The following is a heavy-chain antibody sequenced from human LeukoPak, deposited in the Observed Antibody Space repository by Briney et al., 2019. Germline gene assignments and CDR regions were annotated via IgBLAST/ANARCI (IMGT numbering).Heavy chain of an antibody. V-gene: IGHV4-59*02. J-gene: IGHJ5*02. Sequence: KPSETLSLTCSVSGGSVSSYYWSWIRQSPGKGLEWIGYIHNSGRTNYSPSLKSRVTISLDTSKNQFSLKLTSITAADTAVYYCARGPMRSWFDPWGQGTLVTVSS. CDR2: IHNSGRT. CDR3: ARGPMRSWFDP. CDR1: GGSVSSYY.